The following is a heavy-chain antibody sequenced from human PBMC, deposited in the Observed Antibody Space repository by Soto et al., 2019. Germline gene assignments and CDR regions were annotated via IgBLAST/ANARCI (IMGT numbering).Heavy chain of an antibody. J-gene: IGHJ4*02. CDR3: TRHIPDDQADF. CDR1: GFSLRNYE. D-gene: IGHD2-21*01. Sequence: TGGSLRLSCAVSGFSLRNYEMNWVRQAPGKGLEWVSYISKTSSLKSYADSVKGRFTIFRDNVNNLLFLQMHSLRAEDTAVYYCTRHIPDDQADFWGKGTLVTVSS. CDR2: ISKTSSLK. V-gene: IGHV3-48*03.